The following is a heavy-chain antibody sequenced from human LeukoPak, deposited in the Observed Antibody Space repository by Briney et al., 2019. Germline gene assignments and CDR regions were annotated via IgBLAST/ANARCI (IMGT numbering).Heavy chain of an antibody. CDR2: IYYSGST. CDR1: GGSISSYY. V-gene: IGHV4-59*01. J-gene: IGHJ6*02. CDR3: ARVEWGVSPGSTYYYYYGMDV. Sequence: SETLSLTCTVSGGSISSYYWSWLRQPPGKGLEWIGYIYYSGSTNYNPSLKSRVTISVDTSKNQFSLKMSSVTAADTAVYYCARVEWGVSPGSTYYYYYGMDVWGQGTTVTVSS. D-gene: IGHD3-10*01.